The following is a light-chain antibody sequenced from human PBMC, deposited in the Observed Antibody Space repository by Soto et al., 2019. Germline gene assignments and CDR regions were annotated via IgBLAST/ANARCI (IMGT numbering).Light chain of an antibody. J-gene: IGLJ1*01. CDR2: GNS. V-gene: IGLV1-40*01. CDR3: QSYDSSLKV. CDR1: SSNIGAGYD. Sequence: QAVLTQPPSVSGAPGQRVTISCTGSSSNIGAGYDVHGYQQLPGTAPKLLIYGNSNRPSGVPDRFSGSKSGTSASLAITGLQAEDEADYYCQSYDSSLKVFGTGTKLTVL.